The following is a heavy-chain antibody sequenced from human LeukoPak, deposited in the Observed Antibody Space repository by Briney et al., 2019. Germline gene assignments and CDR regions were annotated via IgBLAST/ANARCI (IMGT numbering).Heavy chain of an antibody. CDR1: GFTFSSYW. D-gene: IGHD6-13*01. J-gene: IGHJ4*02. CDR2: INSDGRST. V-gene: IGHV3-74*01. CDR3: ARGGSTWYLPFDY. Sequence: PGRSLRLSCAASGFTFSSYWMHWVRQAPGKGLVWVSRINSDGRSTDYADSVKGRFSISRDNAKNILYLHMSSLRAEDTAVYYCARGGSTWYLPFDYWGQGTLVTVSS.